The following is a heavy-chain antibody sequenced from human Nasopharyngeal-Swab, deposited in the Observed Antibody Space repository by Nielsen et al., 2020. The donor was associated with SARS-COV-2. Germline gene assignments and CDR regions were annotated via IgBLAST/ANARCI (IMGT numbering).Heavy chain of an antibody. CDR2: ISWNSGSI. J-gene: IGHJ4*02. CDR3: AKDIRWFGELEGYYFDY. CDR1: GFTFDEYA. Sequence: SLKISCAASGFTFDEYAMHWVRQAPGKGLEWVSGISWNSGSIGYADSVKGRFTISRDNAKNSLYLQMNSLIAEDTALYYCAKDIRWFGELEGYYFDYWGQGTLVTVSS. D-gene: IGHD3-10*01. V-gene: IGHV3-9*01.